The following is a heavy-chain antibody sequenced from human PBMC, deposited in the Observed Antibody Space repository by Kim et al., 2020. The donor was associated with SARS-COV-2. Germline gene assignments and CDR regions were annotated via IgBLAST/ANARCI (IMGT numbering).Heavy chain of an antibody. CDR3: AKDLGYCGGDCYSYYYYGLDV. Sequence: GGSLRLSCAASGLTFSNYAMSWVRQAPGKGLEWVSDVSGTGGTTYYADSVKGRFTISRDNSKNTMYLEMNSLRAEDTAIYYCAKDLGYCGGDCYSYYYYGLDVWGQGTTVIVSS. J-gene: IGHJ6*02. V-gene: IGHV3-23*01. CDR2: VSGTGGTT. CDR1: GLTFSNYA. D-gene: IGHD2-21*02.